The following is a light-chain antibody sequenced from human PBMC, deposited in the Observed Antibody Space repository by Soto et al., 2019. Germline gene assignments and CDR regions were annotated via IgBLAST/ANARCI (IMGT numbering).Light chain of an antibody. CDR1: QTISGNS. J-gene: IGKJ1*01. V-gene: IGKV3-20*01. CDR3: QQYETSPRA. Sequence: IILTQSPGTLSLSPGERATLSCRASQTISGNSLAWYQQRPGQSPRLLIYGASSRATGIPDRFVGSGSGREFTLTISRLEPDDLAVYYCQQYETSPRAFGQGTKVEIK. CDR2: GAS.